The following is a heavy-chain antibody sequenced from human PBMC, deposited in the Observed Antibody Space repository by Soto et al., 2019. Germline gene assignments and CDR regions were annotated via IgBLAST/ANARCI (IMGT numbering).Heavy chain of an antibody. V-gene: IGHV1-3*01. CDR3: ARSFVVVPPLDY. CDR1: GYTFTSYA. D-gene: IGHD2-21*01. CDR2: INAGNGNT. Sequence: GASVKVSCKASGYTFTSYAMHWVRQAPGQRLEWMGWINAGNGNTKYSQKFQGRVTITRDTSASTAYMELSSLRSEDTAVYYCARSFVVVPPLDYWAQGPLVPVSS. J-gene: IGHJ4*02.